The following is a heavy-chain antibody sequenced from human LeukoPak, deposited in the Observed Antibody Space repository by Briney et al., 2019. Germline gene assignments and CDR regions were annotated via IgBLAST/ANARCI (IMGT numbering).Heavy chain of an antibody. CDR1: GFTFSSYG. Sequence: GGSLRLSCAASGFTFSSYGMHWVRQAPGKGLEWVAVIWYDGSNKYYADSVKGRFTISRDNSKNTLYLQMNSLRAEDTAVYYCARGPSSSSFPMYNWFDPWGQGTLVTVSS. J-gene: IGHJ5*02. CDR3: ARGPSSSSFPMYNWFDP. CDR2: IWYDGSNK. V-gene: IGHV3-33*01. D-gene: IGHD6-13*01.